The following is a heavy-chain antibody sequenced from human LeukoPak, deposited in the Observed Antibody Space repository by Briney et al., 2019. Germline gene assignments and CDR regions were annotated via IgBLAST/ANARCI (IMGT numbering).Heavy chain of an antibody. CDR3: AREIGTGSYYNVYYYGMDV. V-gene: IGHV3-30*04. CDR2: ISYDGSNK. D-gene: IGHD3-10*01. Sequence: LPGRSLRLSCSASGFTFSSYAIHWVRQAPGKGLEWVAVISYDGSNKYYADSVKGRFTISRDYSKNTLYLQMNSLRAEDTAVYYCAREIGTGSYYNVYYYGMDVWGKGTTVTVSS. CDR1: GFTFSSYA. J-gene: IGHJ6*04.